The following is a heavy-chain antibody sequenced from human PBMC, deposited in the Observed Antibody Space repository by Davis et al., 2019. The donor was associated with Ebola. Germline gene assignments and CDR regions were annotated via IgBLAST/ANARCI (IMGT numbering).Heavy chain of an antibody. Sequence: PGGSLRLSCAASGSTFSSYSMTWVRQAPGKGLEWVSSISSSSSYIYYADSVKGRFTITRDNSKNTLYLQMNSLRAEDTAVYYCAKGRPGSAYSRFDNWGQGTLVTVSS. CDR1: GSTFSSYS. J-gene: IGHJ4*02. V-gene: IGHV3-21*04. D-gene: IGHD3-22*01. CDR3: AKGRPGSAYSRFDN. CDR2: ISSSSSYI.